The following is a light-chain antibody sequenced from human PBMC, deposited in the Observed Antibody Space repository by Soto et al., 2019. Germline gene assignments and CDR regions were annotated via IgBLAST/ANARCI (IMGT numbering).Light chain of an antibody. Sequence: QSALTQPPSASGSPGQSVTISCTGTSSDVGGYNFVSWYQQHPGKAPKLIIFEVSKRPSGVPERFSGSKSGNTASLTVSGLQADDEADYYCSSYAGSSNWVFGGGTKLTVL. J-gene: IGLJ3*02. CDR3: SSYAGSSNWV. CDR2: EVS. V-gene: IGLV2-8*01. CDR1: SSDVGGYNF.